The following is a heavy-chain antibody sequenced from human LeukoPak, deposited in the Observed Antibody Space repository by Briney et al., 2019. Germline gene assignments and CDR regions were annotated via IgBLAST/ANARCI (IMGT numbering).Heavy chain of an antibody. CDR2: IYYSGST. CDR1: GGSISSSSYY. Sequence: SETLSLTCTVSGGSISSSSYYWCWIRQPPGKGLEWIGSIYYSGSTYYNPSLKSRVTIYVDTSKNQFSLKLSSVTAADTAVYYCARHVRDGYNSIVPFDYWGQGTLVTVSS. V-gene: IGHV4-39*01. J-gene: IGHJ4*02. CDR3: ARHVRDGYNSIVPFDY. D-gene: IGHD5-24*01.